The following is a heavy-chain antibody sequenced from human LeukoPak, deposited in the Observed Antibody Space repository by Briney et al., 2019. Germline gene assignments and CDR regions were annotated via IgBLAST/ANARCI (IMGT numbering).Heavy chain of an antibody. Sequence: ASVKVSCKVSGYTLTELSMHWVRQAPGKGLEWMGGFDPEDGETIYAQKFQSRVTMTEDTSTDTAYMELSSLRSEDTAVYYCATCSGGSCYGLNYYYYGMDVWGKGTTVTVSS. J-gene: IGHJ6*04. D-gene: IGHD2-15*01. V-gene: IGHV1-24*01. CDR1: GYTLTELS. CDR2: FDPEDGET. CDR3: ATCSGGSCYGLNYYYYGMDV.